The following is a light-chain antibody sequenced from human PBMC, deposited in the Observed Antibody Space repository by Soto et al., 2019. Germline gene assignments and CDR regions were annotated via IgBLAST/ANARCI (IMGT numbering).Light chain of an antibody. CDR3: KQYGSSPPYT. V-gene: IGKV3-20*01. CDR1: QSVSRSY. CDR2: GAS. Sequence: IVWTQSPGILSLSPGERATLSCRASQSVSRSYLAWYQQKPGQAPRLVIYGASRRATGIPDRFSGSGSGTDFTLTISRLEPADVAVYYCKQYGSSPPYTFGQGTKLEIK. J-gene: IGKJ2*01.